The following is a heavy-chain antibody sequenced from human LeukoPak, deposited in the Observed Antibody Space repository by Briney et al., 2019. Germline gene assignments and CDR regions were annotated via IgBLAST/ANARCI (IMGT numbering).Heavy chain of an antibody. D-gene: IGHD4-11*01. CDR2: IYYSGRT. J-gene: IGHJ4*02. CDR1: GGSISSDY. CDR3: ARGFYSPHY. V-gene: IGHV4-59*01. Sequence: SETLSLTCTVSGGSISSDYWSWIRQPPGKGLEWTGYIYYSGRTYYNPSLKSRITISVDTSKNQFSLKLSSVHAADTAVYYCARGFYSPHYWGQGTLVSVSS.